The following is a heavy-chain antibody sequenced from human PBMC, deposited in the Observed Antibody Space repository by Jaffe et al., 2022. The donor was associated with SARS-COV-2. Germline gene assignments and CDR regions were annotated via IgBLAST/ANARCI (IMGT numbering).Heavy chain of an antibody. CDR3: AKSREQWLAPNEFDY. D-gene: IGHD6-19*01. CDR2: ISWNSGSI. V-gene: IGHV3-9*01. Sequence: EVQLVESGGGLVQPGRSLRLSCAASGFTFDDYAMHWVRQAPGKGLEWVSGISWNSGSIGYADSVKGRFTISRDNAKNSLYLQMNSLRAEDTALYYCAKSREQWLAPNEFDYWGQGTLVTVSS. J-gene: IGHJ4*02. CDR1: GFTFDDYA.